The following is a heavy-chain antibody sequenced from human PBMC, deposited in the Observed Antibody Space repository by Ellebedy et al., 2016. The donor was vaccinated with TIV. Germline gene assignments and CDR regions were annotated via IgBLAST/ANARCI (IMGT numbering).Heavy chain of an antibody. CDR3: ARRAVSGNHHFKY. Sequence: GESLKISCAASGFTFSSYAMSWVRQAPGQGLEWVSGISASGVGTYYADSVKGRFTISRDNSKNTLYLQMNSLRDEDRAVYYCARRAVSGNHHFKYWGQGTLVTVSS. D-gene: IGHD6-19*01. V-gene: IGHV3-23*01. J-gene: IGHJ4*02. CDR2: ISASGVGT. CDR1: GFTFSSYA.